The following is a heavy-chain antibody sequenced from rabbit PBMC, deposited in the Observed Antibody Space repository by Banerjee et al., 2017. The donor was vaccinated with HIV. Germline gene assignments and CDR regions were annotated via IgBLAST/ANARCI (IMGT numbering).Heavy chain of an antibody. J-gene: IGHJ4*01. V-gene: IGHV1S17*01. D-gene: IGHD4-1*01. Sequence: ESGGDLVKPGASLTLTCTASGFTLSSYFMCWVRQAPGKGLEYIGWISTGGNAYYASWAKGRFTISKTSTTVDLKMTSLTAADTATYFCATGYSSAFNLWGPGTLVTVS. CDR3: ATGYSSAFNL. CDR1: GFTLSSYF. CDR2: ISTGGNA.